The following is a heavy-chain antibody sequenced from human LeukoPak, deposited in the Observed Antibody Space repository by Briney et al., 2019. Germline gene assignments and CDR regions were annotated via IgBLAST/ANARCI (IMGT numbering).Heavy chain of an antibody. CDR1: GFSFSSYA. CDR2: ISGSGGST. V-gene: IGHV3-23*01. J-gene: IGHJ4*02. Sequence: PGGSLRLSCAASGFSFSSYAVSWVRQAPGKGLEWVSAISGSGGSTYYADSVKGRFTISKDNSKNTLYLQMNSLRAEDTAVYYCAKDRSVWGSYRFFDYWGQGTLVTVSS. CDR3: AKDRSVWGSYRFFDY. D-gene: IGHD3-16*02.